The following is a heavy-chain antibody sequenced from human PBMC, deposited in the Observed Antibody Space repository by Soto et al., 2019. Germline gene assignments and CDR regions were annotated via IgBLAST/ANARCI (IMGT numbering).Heavy chain of an antibody. CDR2: INPNSGGT. Sequence: QVQLVQSGAEVKMPGASVKVSCKAAGYTFSDYYLHWVRQAPGQGLEWMGWINPNSGGTNDAQKFQGRVTMTRDTSISTAYMELSRLRYDDTAVFYCARVKERAFFSLPYDSGMDVWGQGTTVTVSS. CDR1: GYTFSDYY. V-gene: IGHV1-2*02. J-gene: IGHJ6*02. D-gene: IGHD1-26*01. CDR3: ARVKERAFFSLPYDSGMDV.